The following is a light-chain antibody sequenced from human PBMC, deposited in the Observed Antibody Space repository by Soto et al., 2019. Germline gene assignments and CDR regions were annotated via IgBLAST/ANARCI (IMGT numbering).Light chain of an antibody. CDR3: QQYSTLPHT. J-gene: IGKJ2*01. CDR2: GVS. Sequence: ENVLTQSPGTLSLSPGERATLSCRASQSVTNSFFAWYQQKPGQAPRLLIYGVSSRATGIPDRFSGSGSGTDSTLTISRLEPEDFVVYFCQQYSTLPHTFGQGTKLEVK. CDR1: QSVTNSF. V-gene: IGKV3-20*01.